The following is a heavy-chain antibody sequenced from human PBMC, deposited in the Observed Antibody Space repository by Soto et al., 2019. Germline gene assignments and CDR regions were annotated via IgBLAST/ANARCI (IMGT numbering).Heavy chain of an antibody. CDR3: VRGGYCGRTSCYKNFYFDL. CDR2: IKEDGSET. Sequence: EVQLVESGGGLVQPGGSLRVSCAASGFSFSHYWMSWVRQAPGKGLEWKANIKEDGSETYYVDSVKGRFTISRDNSQNALYLQMNSLSADDAAVYYCVRGGYCGRTSCYKNFYFDLWGRGTLVTVSS. CDR1: GFSFSHYW. D-gene: IGHD2-2*02. J-gene: IGHJ2*01. V-gene: IGHV3-7*03.